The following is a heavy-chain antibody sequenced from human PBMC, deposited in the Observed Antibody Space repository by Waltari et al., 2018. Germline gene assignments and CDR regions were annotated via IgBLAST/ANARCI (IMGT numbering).Heavy chain of an antibody. Sequence: QLQLQASGPGLVKPSETLSLHCPVSGRLISSRSYYWAWMRQPPGKGLGWIGCIYDSGSTYYNPSLKSRVTISGDTSKNKFSLKLSSVTAADTAVYYCAGASPFIGVVVAAMDWYFDLWGRGTLVTVSS. V-gene: IGHV4-39*07. D-gene: IGHD2-15*01. J-gene: IGHJ2*01. CDR2: IYDSGST. CDR3: AGASPFIGVVVAAMDWYFDL. CDR1: GRLISSRSYY.